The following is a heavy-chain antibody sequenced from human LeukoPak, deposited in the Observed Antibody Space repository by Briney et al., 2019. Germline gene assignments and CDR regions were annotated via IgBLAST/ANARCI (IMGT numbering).Heavy chain of an antibody. CDR3: ARRRRSWYGAFDI. J-gene: IGHJ3*02. D-gene: IGHD6-13*01. CDR1: GGSFSGYY. CDR2: INHSGST. Sequence: SETLSLTCAVYGGSFSGYYWSWIRQPPGKGLEWIGEINHSGSTNYNPSLKSRVTISVDTSKNQFSLKLSSVTAADTAVYYCARRRRSWYGAFDIWGQGTMVAVSS. V-gene: IGHV4-34*01.